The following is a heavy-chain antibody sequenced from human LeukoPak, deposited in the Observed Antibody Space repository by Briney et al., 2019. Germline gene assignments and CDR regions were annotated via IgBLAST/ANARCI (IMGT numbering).Heavy chain of an antibody. D-gene: IGHD6-19*01. J-gene: IGHJ5*02. CDR1: GGSISSYY. V-gene: IGHV4-59*01. CDR2: IYYSGST. Sequence: PSETLSLTCTVSGGSISSYYWSWIRQPPGKGLEWIGYIYYSGSTNYNPSLKSRVTISVDTSKNQFSLKLSSVTAADTAVYYCARGGREQWLVSSLTVDKFVGQFDPWGQGTLVTVSS. CDR3: ARGGREQWLVSSLTVDKFVGQFDP.